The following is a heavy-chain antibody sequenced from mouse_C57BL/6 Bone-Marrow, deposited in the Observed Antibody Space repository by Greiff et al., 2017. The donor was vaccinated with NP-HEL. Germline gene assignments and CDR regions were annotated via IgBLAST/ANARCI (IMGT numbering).Heavy chain of an antibody. CDR2: ISSGGSYT. Sequence: EVKLMESGGDLVKPGGSLKLSCAASGFTFSSYGMSWVRQTPDKRLEWVATISSGGSYTYYPDSVKGRFTISRDNAKNTLYLQMSSLKSEDTAMYYCARHYDYGYAMDDWGQGTSVTVSS. CDR3: ARHYDYGYAMDD. V-gene: IGHV5-6*01. J-gene: IGHJ4*01. D-gene: IGHD2-4*01. CDR1: GFTFSSYG.